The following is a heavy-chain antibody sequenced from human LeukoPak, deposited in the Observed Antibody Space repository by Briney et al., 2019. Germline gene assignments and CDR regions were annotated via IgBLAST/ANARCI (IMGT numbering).Heavy chain of an antibody. J-gene: IGHJ4*02. CDR2: IYYSGTT. D-gene: IGHD6-13*01. CDR1: GGSISSYY. V-gene: IGHV4-59*01. CDR3: ARGVYIAAAQYAY. Sequence: PSEALSLTCTVSGGSISSYYWSWIRQPPGKGLEWIGYIYYSGTTNYNPSLKSRVTISVDTSKNQFSLKLSSVTAADTAVYYCARGVYIAAAQYAYWGQGTLVTVSS.